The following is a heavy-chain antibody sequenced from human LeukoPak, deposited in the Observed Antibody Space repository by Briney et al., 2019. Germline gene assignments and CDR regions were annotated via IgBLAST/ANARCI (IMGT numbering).Heavy chain of an antibody. Sequence: PSETLSLTCTVSGGSISSSSYYWGWIRQPPGKGLEWIGSIYYSGSTYYNPSLQSRATISVDTSKNQFSLKLSSVTAADTAVYYCAGVVPAAIGYFQHWGQGTLVTVSS. J-gene: IGHJ1*01. CDR3: AGVVPAAIGYFQH. CDR2: IYYSGST. V-gene: IGHV4-39*01. CDR1: GGSISSSSYY. D-gene: IGHD2-2*02.